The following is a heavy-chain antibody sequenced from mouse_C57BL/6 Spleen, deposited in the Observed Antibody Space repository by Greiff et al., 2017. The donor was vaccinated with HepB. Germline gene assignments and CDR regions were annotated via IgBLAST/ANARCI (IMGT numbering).Heavy chain of an antibody. J-gene: IGHJ2*01. V-gene: IGHV8-8*01. CDR1: GFSLSTFGMG. CDR3: ARMDYYGSSYENYFDY. CDR2: IWWDDDK. Sequence: VTLKESGPGILQPSQTLSLTCSFSGFSLSTFGMGVGWIRQPSGKGLEWLAHIWWDDDKYYNPALKSRLTISKDTSKNQVFLKIANVDTADTATYYCARMDYYGSSYENYFDYWGQGTTLTVSS. D-gene: IGHD1-1*01.